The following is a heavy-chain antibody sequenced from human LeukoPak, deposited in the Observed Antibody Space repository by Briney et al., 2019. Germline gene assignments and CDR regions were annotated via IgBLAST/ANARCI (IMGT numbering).Heavy chain of an antibody. CDR3: ARHPTYYYDSSGYHFDY. CDR1: GGSFSGYY. CDR2: IYHSGST. J-gene: IGHJ4*02. D-gene: IGHD3-22*01. Sequence: SETLSLTCAVYGGSFSGYYWSWIRQPPGKGLEWIGSIYHSGSTYYNPSLKSRVTISVDTPKNQFSLKLSSVTAADTAVYYCARHPTYYYDSSGYHFDYWGQGTPVTVSS. V-gene: IGHV4-34*01.